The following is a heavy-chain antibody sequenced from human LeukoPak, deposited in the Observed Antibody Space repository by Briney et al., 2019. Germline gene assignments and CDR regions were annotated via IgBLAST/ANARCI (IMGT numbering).Heavy chain of an antibody. J-gene: IGHJ4*02. CDR2: IWYDENNK. CDR3: AREWGYGDPFGFFDY. D-gene: IGHD4-17*01. V-gene: IGHV3-33*01. CDR1: GFILSNYG. Sequence: GGSVRLSCAASGFILSNYGMHWVRQAPGKGLEWVAVIWYDENNKYYTDSVKGRFTISRDNSKNTLYLQMNSLRAEDTAVYYCAREWGYGDPFGFFDYWGQGTLVTLSS.